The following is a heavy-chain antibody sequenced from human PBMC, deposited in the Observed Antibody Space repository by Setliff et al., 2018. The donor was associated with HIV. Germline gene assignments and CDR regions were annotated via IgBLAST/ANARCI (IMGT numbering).Heavy chain of an antibody. V-gene: IGHV4-59*08. D-gene: IGHD1-26*01. CDR3: ALLYPYSGYLGY. CDR1: GGSISTYY. Sequence: SETLSLTCTVSGGSISTYYWSWIRQPPGKGLEWIGSIYFTGSSDNNPSLKSRVTISVDTSKNRFSLKLSSVTAADTAIYYCALLYPYSGYLGYWGQGTLVTVSS. J-gene: IGHJ4*02. CDR2: IYFTGSS.